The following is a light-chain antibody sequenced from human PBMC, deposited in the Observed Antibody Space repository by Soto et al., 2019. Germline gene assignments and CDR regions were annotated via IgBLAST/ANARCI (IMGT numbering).Light chain of an antibody. CDR3: SDWDDSLNAYV. V-gene: IGLV1-44*01. J-gene: IGLJ1*01. CDR2: SNN. Sequence: QSLLLQPRSTCGAPGQRVTISCSGRSLNIGSNTVNWYRHLPGTAPKLLIYSNNQRPSGVPDRFSGSKSGASASLVVSGLQTEDQADYDCSDWDDSLNAYVFGTGTKVTVL. CDR1: SLNIGSNT.